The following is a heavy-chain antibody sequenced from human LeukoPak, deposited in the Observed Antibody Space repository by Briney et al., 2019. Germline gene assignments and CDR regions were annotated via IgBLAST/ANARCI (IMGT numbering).Heavy chain of an antibody. Sequence: GGSLRLSRAASGFTFSSHWMNWVRQAPGKGLEWVANIKEDGSEKYYVDSVKGRFTISRDNAKNSLCLQMNSLRAEDTAIYYCVSSGDYWGQGTLVTVSS. CDR3: VSSGDY. J-gene: IGHJ4*02. V-gene: IGHV3-7*05. CDR1: GFTFSSHW. CDR2: IKEDGSEK. D-gene: IGHD1-26*01.